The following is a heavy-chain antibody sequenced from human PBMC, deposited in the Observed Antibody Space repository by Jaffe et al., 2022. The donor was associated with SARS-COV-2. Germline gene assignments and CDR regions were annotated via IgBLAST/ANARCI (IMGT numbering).Heavy chain of an antibody. CDR2: KYSSGHT. V-gene: IGHV4-39*01. D-gene: IGHD6-13*01. CDR3: ARRIHGSSHRDH. J-gene: IGHJ4*02. CDR1: GASISSSGFS. Sequence: QLQLQESGPGLVKPSETLSLTCTVSGASISSSGFSWGWIRQPPGKGLEWIANKYSSGHTNYNPSLQSRVSISLDMAKNQFSLTLSSVTAADTAVYYCARRIHGSSHRDHWGQGALVTVSS.